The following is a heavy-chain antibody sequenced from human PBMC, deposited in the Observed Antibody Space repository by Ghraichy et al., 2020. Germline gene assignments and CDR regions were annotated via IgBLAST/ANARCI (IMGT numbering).Heavy chain of an antibody. D-gene: IGHD3-10*01. CDR3: ARDGGLMVRGVMGFDY. CDR2: IYTSGST. CDR1: GGSISSYY. J-gene: IGHJ4*02. Sequence: ESLNISCTVSGGSISSYYWSWIRQPAGKGLEWIGRIYTSGSTNYNPSLRSRVTMSVDTSKNQFSLKLSSVTAADTAVYYCARDGGLMVRGVMGFDYWGQGTLVTVSS. V-gene: IGHV4-4*07.